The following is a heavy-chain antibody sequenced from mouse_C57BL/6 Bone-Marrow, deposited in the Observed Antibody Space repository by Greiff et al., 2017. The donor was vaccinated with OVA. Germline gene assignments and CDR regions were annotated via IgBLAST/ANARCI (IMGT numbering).Heavy chain of an antibody. J-gene: IGHJ3*01. Sequence: DVQLVESGGGLVQSGRSLRLSCATSGFTFSDFYMEWVRQAPGKGLEWIAASRNKANDYTTEYSASVKGRFIVSRDTSQSNLYLQMNVLRAEDTAIYDGARDDYYGSSWFAYWGQGTLVTVSA. D-gene: IGHD1-1*01. V-gene: IGHV7-1*01. CDR3: ARDDYYGSSWFAY. CDR2: SRNKANDYTT. CDR1: GFTFSDFY.